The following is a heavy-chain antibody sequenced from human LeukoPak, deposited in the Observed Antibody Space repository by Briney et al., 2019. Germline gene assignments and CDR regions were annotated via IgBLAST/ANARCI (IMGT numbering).Heavy chain of an antibody. Sequence: ASVKVSCKASGYTFTSYYMHSVRQAPGQALEWMGIINPSGGSTSYAQKFQGRVTMTRDTSTSTVYMELSSLRSEDTAVYYCAPELRGYGMDVWGQGTTVTVSS. CDR3: APELRGYGMDV. V-gene: IGHV1-46*03. J-gene: IGHJ6*02. CDR2: INPSGGST. D-gene: IGHD2-15*01. CDR1: GYTFTSYY.